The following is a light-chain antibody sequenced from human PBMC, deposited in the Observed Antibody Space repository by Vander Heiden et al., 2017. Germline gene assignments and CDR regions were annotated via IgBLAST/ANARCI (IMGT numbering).Light chain of an antibody. CDR3: SSFAGSSVV. Sequence: QSALTQPPSASGSPGQSVTISCTGTSSDVGGYDYVSWYQQHPGEAPKLMIYDVTKRPSGVSDRFSGSKSGNTASLTVSGLQAEDEADYYCSSFAGSSVVFGGGTSLTVL. CDR2: DVT. CDR1: SSDVGGYDY. V-gene: IGLV2-8*01. J-gene: IGLJ2*01.